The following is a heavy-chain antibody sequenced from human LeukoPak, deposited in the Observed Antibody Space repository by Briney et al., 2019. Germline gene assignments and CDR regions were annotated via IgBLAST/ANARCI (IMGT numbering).Heavy chain of an antibody. CDR2: ISSSSSYI. V-gene: IGHV3-21*01. CDR1: GFTFSSYS. Sequence: GGSLRLSCAASGFTFSSYSMNWVRQAPGKGLEWVSSISSSSSYIYYADSVKGRFTISRDNAKNSLYLQMNSLRTGDTAVYYCARDSYGYFGWFDPWGQGTLVTVSS. D-gene: IGHD5-18*01. CDR3: ARDSYGYFGWFDP. J-gene: IGHJ5*02.